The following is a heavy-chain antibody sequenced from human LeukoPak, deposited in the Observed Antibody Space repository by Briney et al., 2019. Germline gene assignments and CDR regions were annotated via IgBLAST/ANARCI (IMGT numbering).Heavy chain of an antibody. V-gene: IGHV4-39*07. D-gene: IGHD3-10*01. J-gene: IGHJ4*02. CDR3: ARRYYGSGSYYDY. Sequence: SETLSLTCTVSGGSISTRSYYWGWIRQPPGKGLEWIGSIYYSGSTFYNPSLKSRVTISVDTSKNQFSLKLRSVTAADTAVYYCARRYYGSGSYYDYWGQGTLVTVSS. CDR1: GGSISTRSYY. CDR2: IYYSGST.